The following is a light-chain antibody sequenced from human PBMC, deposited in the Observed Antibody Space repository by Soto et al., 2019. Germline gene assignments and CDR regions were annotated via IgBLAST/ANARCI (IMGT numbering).Light chain of an antibody. CDR1: GSNVGKNF. CDR3: GTWDSSLTIGVI. V-gene: IGLV1-51*01. Sequence: QSVLTQPPSVSAAPGQKVSISCSGSGSNVGKNFVSWYQHVPGKAPKLLIYDNQKRPSGIPDRFSASKSGTLATLDITGLQTGDEADYYCGTWDSSLTIGVIFGGGTKLTVL. J-gene: IGLJ2*01. CDR2: DNQ.